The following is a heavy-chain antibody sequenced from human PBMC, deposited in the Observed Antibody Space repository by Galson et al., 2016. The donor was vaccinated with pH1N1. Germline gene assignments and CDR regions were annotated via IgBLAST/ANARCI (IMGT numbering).Heavy chain of an antibody. CDR3: ARESLEWLIISGHRVELNWFDS. J-gene: IGHJ5*01. Sequence: TLSLTCTVSGGSISSDSDYWTWIRQPAGKGLEWIGRVSGTGTTNYNPSLKSRVTISLDTSTNQFSLKMASVTAADTAVYFCARESLEWLIISGHRVELNWFDSWGQGTLVTVSS. CDR1: GGSISSDSDY. D-gene: IGHD3-3*01. CDR2: VSGTGTT. V-gene: IGHV4-61*02.